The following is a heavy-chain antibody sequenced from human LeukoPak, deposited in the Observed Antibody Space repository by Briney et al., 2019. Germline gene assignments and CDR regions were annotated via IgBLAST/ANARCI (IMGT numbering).Heavy chain of an antibody. V-gene: IGHV1-8*02. Sequence: GASVKVSCKASGYTFTNYDINWVRQATGQGLEWMGWLNPGSGYTGFAQKFQGGVTITRDTSISTAYMEVTSLRSEDTAVYFCARGYINGPYYFDSWGQGTLVTVSS. D-gene: IGHD5-18*01. CDR1: GYTFTNYD. CDR2: LNPGSGYT. J-gene: IGHJ4*02. CDR3: ARGYINGPYYFDS.